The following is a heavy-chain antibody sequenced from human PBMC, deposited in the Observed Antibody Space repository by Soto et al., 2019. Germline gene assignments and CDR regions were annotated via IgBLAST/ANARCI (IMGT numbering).Heavy chain of an antibody. CDR3: ASRQDWDDAFDI. CDR2: ISGSGGST. J-gene: IGHJ3*02. D-gene: IGHD3-9*01. V-gene: IGHV3-23*01. Sequence: EVQLLESGGGLVQPGGSLRLSCAAYGFTFSSYAMSWVRQAPGKGLEWVSAISGSGGSTYYADSVKGRFTISRDNSKNTQYLQMNSLRAEDTAVYYCASRQDWDDAFDIWGQGTMVTVSS. CDR1: GFTFSSYA.